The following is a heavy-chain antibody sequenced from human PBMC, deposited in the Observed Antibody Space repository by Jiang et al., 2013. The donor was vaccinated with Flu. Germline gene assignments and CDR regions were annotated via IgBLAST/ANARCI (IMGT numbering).Heavy chain of an antibody. J-gene: IGHJ4*02. CDR2: INAGNGNT. CDR3: AAGQDSSWVYYFDY. D-gene: IGHD6-13*01. V-gene: IGHV1-3*01. Sequence: GAEVKKPGASVKVSCKASGYTFTSYAMHWVRQAPGQRLEWMGWINAGNGNTKYSQKFQGRVTITRDTSASTAYMELSSLRSEDTAVYYCAAGQDSSWVYYFDYWGQGTLVTVSS. CDR1: GYTFTSYA.